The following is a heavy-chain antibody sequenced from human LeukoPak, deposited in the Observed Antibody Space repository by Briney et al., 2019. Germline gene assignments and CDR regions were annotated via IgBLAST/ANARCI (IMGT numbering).Heavy chain of an antibody. CDR1: GYTFTGCY. V-gene: IGHV1-2*02. CDR2: INPNNGGT. J-gene: IGHJ4*02. CDR3: ARSLGYTSSWYLDY. Sequence: ASVKDSCKASGYTFTGCYIHWVRQAPGQGLEWMGWINPNNGGTYYAQKFQGRVTMTRDTSITTAYMELSTPRSASTPVYYCARSLGYTSSWYLDYWGQGTLVTVSS. D-gene: IGHD6-13*01.